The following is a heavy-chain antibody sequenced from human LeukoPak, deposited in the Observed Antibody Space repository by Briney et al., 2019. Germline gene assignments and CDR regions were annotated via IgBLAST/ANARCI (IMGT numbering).Heavy chain of an antibody. CDR1: GFTFSSYT. V-gene: IGHV3-21*01. CDR2: ITSSSTYI. D-gene: IGHD6-19*01. Sequence: AGGSLRLSCAASGFTFSSYTMNWVRQAPGKGLEWVSSITSSSTYIYYADSVKGRFTISRDNAKNSLYLQMNSLRAEDTAVYYCGAGYSSGWPRHWGQGTLVTVSS. CDR3: GAGYSSGWPRH. J-gene: IGHJ4*02.